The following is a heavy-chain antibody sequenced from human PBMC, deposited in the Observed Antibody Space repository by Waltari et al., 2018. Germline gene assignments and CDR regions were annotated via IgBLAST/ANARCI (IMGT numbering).Heavy chain of an antibody. CDR1: GFTFSSYG. J-gene: IGHJ4*02. CDR3: AKVFSSGSYYSPVDY. Sequence: QVQLVESGGGVVQPGGSLRLSCAASGFTFSSYGMHWARQAPGKGLEWVAFIRYDGSNKYYADSVKGRFTISRDNSKNTLYLQMNSLRAEDTAVYYCAKVFSSGSYYSPVDYWGQGTLVTVSS. D-gene: IGHD1-26*01. CDR2: IRYDGSNK. V-gene: IGHV3-30*02.